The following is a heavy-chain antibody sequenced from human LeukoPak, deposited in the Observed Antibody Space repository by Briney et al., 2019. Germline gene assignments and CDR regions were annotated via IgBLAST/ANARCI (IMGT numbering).Heavy chain of an antibody. CDR1: GFTFSSYA. CDR2: ITSNAENT. CDR3: VNGRLRSETYCKH. Sequence: GGSLTLSCSASGFTFSSYAMHWVRQAPAKGLEYVSAITSNAENTYYADSVKGRFTIARDNSKNTLYLQMSSLRAEDTAVYYCVNGRLRSETYCKHWGQGTLVTVSS. V-gene: IGHV3-64D*06. J-gene: IGHJ4*02. D-gene: IGHD3-10*02.